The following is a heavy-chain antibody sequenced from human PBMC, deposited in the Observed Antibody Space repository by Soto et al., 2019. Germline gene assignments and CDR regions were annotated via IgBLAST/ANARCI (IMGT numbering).Heavy chain of an antibody. CDR3: ARDLSGNPGY. CDR2: IYYSGST. J-gene: IGHJ4*02. V-gene: IGHV4-59*01. CDR1: GDSISSYY. Sequence: ASETLSLTCTVSGDSISSYYWSWIRQPPGKGLEWIGYIYYSGSTNYNPSLKSRVTISVDTSKNQFSLKLSSVTAADTAVYYCARDLSGNPGYWGQGTLVTVSS. D-gene: IGHD2-15*01.